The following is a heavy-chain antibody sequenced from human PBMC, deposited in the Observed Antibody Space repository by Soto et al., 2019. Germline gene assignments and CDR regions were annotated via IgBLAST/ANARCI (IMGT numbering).Heavy chain of an antibody. D-gene: IGHD3-16*02. V-gene: IGHV1-18*01. CDR1: GYTFTSYG. CDR3: ARNIMITFGGVIVPALFDY. CDR2: ISAYNGNT. J-gene: IGHJ4*02. Sequence: ASVKVSCKASGYTFTSYGISWLRQATGQGLEWMGWISAYNGNTNYAQKLQGRVTMTTDTSTSTAYMELRSLRSDDTAVYYCARNIMITFGGVIVPALFDYWGQGTLVTVSA.